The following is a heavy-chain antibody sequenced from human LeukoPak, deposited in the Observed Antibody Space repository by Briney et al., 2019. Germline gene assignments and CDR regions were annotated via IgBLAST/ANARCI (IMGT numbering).Heavy chain of an antibody. J-gene: IGHJ3*02. CDR2: IYYSGST. CDR3: ARDAYDYVWGSYPDDAFDI. Sequence: SQTLSLTCTVSGGSISSGDYYWSWIRQPPGKGLEWIGYIYYSGSTYYNLSLKSRVTISVDTSKNQFSLKLSSVTAADTAVYYCARDAYDYVWGSYPDDAFDIWGQGTMVTVSS. V-gene: IGHV4-30-4*01. CDR1: GGSISSGDYY. D-gene: IGHD3-16*02.